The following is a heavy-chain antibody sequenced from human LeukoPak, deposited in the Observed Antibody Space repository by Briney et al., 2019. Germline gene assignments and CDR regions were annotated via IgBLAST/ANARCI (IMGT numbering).Heavy chain of an antibody. CDR3: ARDRLTFGGVIVIGGGGTFDY. CDR2: ISPSGGST. V-gene: IGHV1-46*01. D-gene: IGHD3-16*02. J-gene: IGHJ4*02. CDR1: GYTFTSYY. Sequence: ASVKVSCKASGYTFTSYYMHWVRQAPGQGLEWMGIISPSGGSTSYAQKFQGRVTMTRDTSTSTVYMELSSLRSEDTAVYYCARDRLTFGGVIVIGGGGTFDYWGQGTLVTVSS.